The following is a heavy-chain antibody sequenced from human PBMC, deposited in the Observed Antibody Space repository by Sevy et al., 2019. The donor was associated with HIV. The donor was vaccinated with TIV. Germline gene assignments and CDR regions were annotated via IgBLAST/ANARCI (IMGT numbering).Heavy chain of an antibody. CDR3: ARPYGSGSWEAFDV. D-gene: IGHD3-10*01. V-gene: IGHV3-21*01. Sequence: GGSLRLSCAASGFNFDSYTMNWVRQAPGQGLEWVSSISGSSNYIYYADSLKGQFTISRDNAKNSVYLQMHSLRVDDTAVYFCARPYGSGSWEAFDVWGQGTVVTVSS. CDR2: ISGSSNYI. CDR1: GFNFDSYT. J-gene: IGHJ3*01.